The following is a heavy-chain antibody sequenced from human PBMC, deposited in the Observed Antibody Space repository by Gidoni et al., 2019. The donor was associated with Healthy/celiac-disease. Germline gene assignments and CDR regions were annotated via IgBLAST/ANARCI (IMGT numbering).Heavy chain of an antibody. V-gene: IGHV3-48*03. CDR2: YSSSSSTT. D-gene: IGHD6-13*01. CDR3: ARDKKAAAADYYYYGMDV. J-gene: IGHJ6*02. Sequence: EVQLVESGGGLVQPGGSLRLSCAASGFTFSSYEMNWVRQAPGQGLEWVSYYSSSSSTTIYADALKNRFTITRDNDKNTLYLQMNSLRADDTAVYYCARDKKAAAADYYYYGMDVWGQGTTVTVSS. CDR1: GFTFSSYE.